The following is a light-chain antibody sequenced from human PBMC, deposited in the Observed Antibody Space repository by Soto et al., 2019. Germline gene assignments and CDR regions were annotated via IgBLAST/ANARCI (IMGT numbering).Light chain of an antibody. CDR3: QQYYSGLS. CDR2: WAS. CDR1: QSVLHRPHKKNY. J-gene: IGKJ4*01. V-gene: IGKV4-1*01. Sequence: DIVMTQSPDTLIVSLGERATINCRSSQSVLHRPHKKNYLGWYQQKPGQPPKLLIYWASTRESGVPDRFSGSGSGTDFILTISSLQAEDVAVYYCQQYYSGLSFGGGTKVEIK.